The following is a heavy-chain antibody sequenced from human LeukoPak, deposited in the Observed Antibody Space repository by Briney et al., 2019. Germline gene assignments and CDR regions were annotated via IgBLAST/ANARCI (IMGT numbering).Heavy chain of an antibody. CDR2: ISAYNGNT. CDR3: ASLTPQGERWLQSPVLFDY. CDR1: GYTFTSYG. Sequence: ASVKVSCKASGYTFTSYGISWVRQAPGQGLEWMGWISAYNGNTNYAQKLQGRVTMTTDTSTSTAYMELRSLRSDDTAVYYCASLTPQGERWLQSPVLFDYWGQGTLVTVSS. D-gene: IGHD5-24*01. V-gene: IGHV1-18*01. J-gene: IGHJ4*02.